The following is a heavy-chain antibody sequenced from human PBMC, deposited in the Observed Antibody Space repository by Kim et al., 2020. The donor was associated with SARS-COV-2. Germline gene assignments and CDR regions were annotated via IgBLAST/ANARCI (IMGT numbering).Heavy chain of an antibody. CDR3: AKFVSLGCSPFVF. CDR2: INSGGSST. D-gene: IGHD3-16*01. CDR1: GFTFSNYW. Sequence: GGSLRLSCAASGFTFSNYWMNWVRQAPGKGLVWVSRINSGGSSTNYADSVKGRCTISRDNAKNTVFLQMNRLRAEDTAMYYCAKFVSLGCSPFVFLGQG. V-gene: IGHV3-74*01. J-gene: IGHJ4*02.